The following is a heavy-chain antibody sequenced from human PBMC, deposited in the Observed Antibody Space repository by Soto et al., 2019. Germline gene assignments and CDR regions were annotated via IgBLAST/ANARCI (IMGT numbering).Heavy chain of an antibody. J-gene: IGHJ4*02. CDR2: ISAYNGNT. V-gene: IGHV1-18*01. CDR3: ARPPGYYDSSGYDY. Sequence: ASVKVSCKASGYTFTSYGISWVRHAPGQGLEWMGWISAYNGNTNYAQKLQGRVTMTTDTSTSTAYMELRSLRSDDTAVYYCARPPGYYDSSGYDYWGQGTLVTVSS. D-gene: IGHD3-22*01. CDR1: GYTFTSYG.